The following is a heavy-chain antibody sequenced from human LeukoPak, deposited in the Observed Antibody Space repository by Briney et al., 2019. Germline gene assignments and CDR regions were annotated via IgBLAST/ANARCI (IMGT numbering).Heavy chain of an antibody. D-gene: IGHD3-10*01. J-gene: IGHJ5*02. CDR2: IFGSDGTT. CDR1: GYTFSSYP. Sequence: PAGSLRLSCAASGYTFSSYPIYWVRQPPREGVQWGSVIFGSDGTTYYADSVKSWFTISVDTSKNTLSLKMNTLTAAATALYYCASRNAAYGPFVPWGAGALVTVSS. V-gene: IGHV3-23*01. CDR3: ASRNAAYGPFVP.